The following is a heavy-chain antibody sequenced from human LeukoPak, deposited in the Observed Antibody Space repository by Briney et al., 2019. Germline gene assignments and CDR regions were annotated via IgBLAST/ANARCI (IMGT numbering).Heavy chain of an antibody. CDR3: AREFVAVASDY. CDR1: GFTFSSYS. D-gene: IGHD6-19*01. V-gene: IGHV3-21*01. J-gene: IGHJ4*02. Sequence: KPGGSLRLSCAASGFTFSSYSMNWVRQAPGKGLEWVSSISSSSSYIYYADSVKGRFTISRDNAKNSLYLQMNGLRAEDTAVYYCAREFVAVASDYWGQGTLVTVSS. CDR2: ISSSSSYI.